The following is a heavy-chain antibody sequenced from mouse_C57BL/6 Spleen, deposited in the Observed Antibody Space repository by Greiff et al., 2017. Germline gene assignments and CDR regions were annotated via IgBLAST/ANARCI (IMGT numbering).Heavy chain of an antibody. CDR3: APTGTFAY. CDR1: GFTFSSYT. V-gene: IGHV5-9*01. Sequence: EVKVEESGGGLVKPGGSLKLSCAASGFTFSSYTMSWVRQTPEKRLEWVATISGGGGNTYYPDSVKGRFTISRDNAKNTLYLQMSRMRSEDTALYYCAPTGTFAYWGQGTLVTGSA. CDR2: ISGGGGNT. J-gene: IGHJ3*01. D-gene: IGHD4-1*02.